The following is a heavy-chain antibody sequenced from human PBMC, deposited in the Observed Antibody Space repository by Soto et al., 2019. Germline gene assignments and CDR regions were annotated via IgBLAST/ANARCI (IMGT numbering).Heavy chain of an antibody. V-gene: IGHV4-59*01. J-gene: IGHJ5*02. CDR3: ARPHGGSSGWDNWFDP. CDR1: GGSISSYY. CDR2: TYYSGST. D-gene: IGHD6-25*01. Sequence: QVQLQESGPGLVKPSETLSLTCTVSGGSISSYYWSWIRQPPGKGLEWIGYTYYSGSTNYNPSLKSRVTISVDTSKNQFSLKLSSVTAADTAVYYCARPHGGSSGWDNWFDPWGQGTLVTVSS.